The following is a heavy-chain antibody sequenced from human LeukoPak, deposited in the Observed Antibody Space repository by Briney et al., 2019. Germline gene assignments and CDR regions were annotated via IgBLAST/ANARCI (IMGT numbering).Heavy chain of an antibody. V-gene: IGHV3-53*01. D-gene: IGHD3-22*01. Sequence: GGSLRLSCAASGFTVSSNYMSWVRQAPGKGLEWVSVIYSGGSTYYADSVKGRFTISRDNSKNTLYLQMNSLRAEDSALYYCARGGRGSAAVVAPRSFDIWGQGTMVTVSS. CDR3: ARGGRGSAAVVAPRSFDI. CDR2: IYSGGST. CDR1: GFTVSSNY. J-gene: IGHJ3*02.